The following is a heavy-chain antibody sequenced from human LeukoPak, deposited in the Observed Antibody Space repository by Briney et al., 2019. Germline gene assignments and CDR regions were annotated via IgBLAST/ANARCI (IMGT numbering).Heavy chain of an antibody. Sequence: SVKASCKASGGTFSSYAISWVRQAPGQGLEWMGRIIPILGIANYAQKFQGRVTITADKSTSTAYMELSSLRSEDTAVYYCAKDSGYSYGRNIDYWGQGTLVTVSS. J-gene: IGHJ4*02. D-gene: IGHD5-18*01. CDR3: AKDSGYSYGRNIDY. CDR2: IIPILGIA. V-gene: IGHV1-69*04. CDR1: GGTFSSYA.